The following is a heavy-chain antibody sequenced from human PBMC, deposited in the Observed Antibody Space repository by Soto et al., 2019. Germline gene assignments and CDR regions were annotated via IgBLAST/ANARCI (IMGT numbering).Heavy chain of an antibody. J-gene: IGHJ4*02. Sequence: QVQLVQSGPEVMKPGASVKVSCKTSGYTFTSFGISWVRQAPGQGLEWMGWISSNTGNTKYAEKFQGRVTLSTYTSTRTAFMELRSLRSDDTAVYYCARVPLKIVAMVTGDYCGQGTLVTVSS. CDR1: GYTFTSFG. CDR3: ARVPLKIVAMVTGDY. V-gene: IGHV1-18*04. CDR2: ISSNTGNT. D-gene: IGHD2-15*01.